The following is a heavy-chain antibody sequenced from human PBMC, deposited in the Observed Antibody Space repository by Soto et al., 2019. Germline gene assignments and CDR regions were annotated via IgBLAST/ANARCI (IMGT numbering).Heavy chain of an antibody. CDR2: IYYSGST. D-gene: IGHD1-26*01. Sequence: SETLSLTCTVSGGSISSGGYYWSWIRQHPGKGLEWIGYIYYSGSTHYNPSLKSRVTISVDTSKNQFSLKLSSVTAADTAVYYCARDGGGATYFDYWGQGTLVTVSS. CDR1: GGSISSGGYY. CDR3: ARDGGGATYFDY. J-gene: IGHJ4*02. V-gene: IGHV4-31*03.